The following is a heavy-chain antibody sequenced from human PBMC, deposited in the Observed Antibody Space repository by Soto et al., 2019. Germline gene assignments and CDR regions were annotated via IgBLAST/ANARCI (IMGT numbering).Heavy chain of an antibody. V-gene: IGHV3-30*18. CDR2: ISHDGNDK. J-gene: IGHJ6*02. D-gene: IGHD3-10*01. Sequence: PGGSLRLSCAVSGLTFRAYAMHWVRQAPGKGLEWVAVISHDGNDKFYGDSVEGRFTVSRDNSKNTLSLRMTSLTVEDTAVYFCAKEFGQGPYFYYGMDVWGQGTTVTVSS. CDR1: GLTFRAYA. CDR3: AKEFGQGPYFYYGMDV.